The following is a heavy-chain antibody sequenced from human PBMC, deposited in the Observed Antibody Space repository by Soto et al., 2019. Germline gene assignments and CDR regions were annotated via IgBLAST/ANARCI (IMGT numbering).Heavy chain of an antibody. Sequence: QVQVVESGGGVVQPGRSLRLSCAASGFTFSSYGMHWVRQAPGKGLEWVAGIWYEGSSKYYVDSVKGRFTISRDNSKNTLYLQMISLRAEDTAVYSCARQITAAAFDIWGQGTMVTVSS. D-gene: IGHD6-13*01. CDR3: ARQITAAAFDI. J-gene: IGHJ3*02. V-gene: IGHV3-33*01. CDR2: IWYEGSSK. CDR1: GFTFSSYG.